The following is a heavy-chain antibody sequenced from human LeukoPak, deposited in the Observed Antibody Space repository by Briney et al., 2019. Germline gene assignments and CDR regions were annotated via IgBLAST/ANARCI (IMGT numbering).Heavy chain of an antibody. J-gene: IGHJ4*02. D-gene: IGHD7-27*01. Sequence: SQTLSLTCALSGDSVSSNSASWGWIRQSPSRGLEWLGRTYYRSKWYSDYAVSVKSRITINSDTSKNQVSLQLNSVTPEDTAVYYCSRELAWGPADYWGQGALVTVSS. CDR2: TYYRSKWYS. CDR1: GDSVSSNSAS. CDR3: SRELAWGPADY. V-gene: IGHV6-1*01.